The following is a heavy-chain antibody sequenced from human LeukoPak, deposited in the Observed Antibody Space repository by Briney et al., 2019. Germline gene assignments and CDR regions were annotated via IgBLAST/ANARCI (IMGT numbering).Heavy chain of an antibody. V-gene: IGHV4-39*01. CDR1: GDSISSSSHH. CDR3: ARHGRLKPYCGGDCYSNWFDP. J-gene: IGHJ5*02. CDR2: IYYGRTT. D-gene: IGHD2-21*02. Sequence: PSETLSLTCAVSGDSISSSSHHWGWIRQSPGKGLEWIGSIYYGRTTYYNPSLNSRVTISVLTSKNQFSLQLNSVTAADTAVYYCARHGRLKPYCGGDCYSNWFDPWGQGTLVTVSS.